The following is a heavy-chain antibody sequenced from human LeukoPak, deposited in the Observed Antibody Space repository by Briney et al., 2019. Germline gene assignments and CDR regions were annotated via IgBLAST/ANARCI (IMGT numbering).Heavy chain of an antibody. D-gene: IGHD6-13*01. Sequence: GSLRLSCAASGFSFGDYTMDWVRQAPGKGLEWVSSISSGSGYIYYADSVKGRFTISRDNAENSLLLQMNSLRAEDTAVYYCATISAAGRGGDFDFWGQGTLVTVSS. J-gene: IGHJ4*02. V-gene: IGHV3-21*01. CDR2: ISSGSGYI. CDR1: GFSFGDYT. CDR3: ATISAAGRGGDFDF.